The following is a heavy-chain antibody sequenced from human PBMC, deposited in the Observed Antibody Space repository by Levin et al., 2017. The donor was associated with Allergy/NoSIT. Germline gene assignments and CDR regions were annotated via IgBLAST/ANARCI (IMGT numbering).Heavy chain of an antibody. J-gene: IGHJ4*02. CDR3: ARSILAVAGTSSYFDY. Sequence: PSETLSLTCTVSGGSISSSSYYWGWIRQPPGKGLEWIGSIYYSGSTYYNPSLKSRVTISVDTSKNQFSLKLSSVTAADTAVYYCARSILAVAGTSSYFDYWGQGTLVTVSS. D-gene: IGHD6-19*01. CDR2: IYYSGST. CDR1: GGSISSSSYY. V-gene: IGHV4-39*01.